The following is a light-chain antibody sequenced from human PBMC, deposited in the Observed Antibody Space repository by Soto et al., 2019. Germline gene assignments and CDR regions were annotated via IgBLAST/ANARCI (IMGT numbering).Light chain of an antibody. CDR3: ASFRSGTILV. CDR2: EVN. Sequence: ALTQPASVSVSPGQSVTISCTGPRSDIGDSNFISWYQHSPGKAPRLLIYEVNNRPSGVSKRFSGSKAGNTASLTISGLLDDEEADYFCASFRSGTILVFGSGTKSPS. V-gene: IGLV2-14*01. CDR1: RSDIGDSNF. J-gene: IGLJ1*01.